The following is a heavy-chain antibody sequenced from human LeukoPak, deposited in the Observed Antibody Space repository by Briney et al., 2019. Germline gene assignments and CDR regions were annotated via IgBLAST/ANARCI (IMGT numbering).Heavy chain of an antibody. CDR3: AREGDSGSYYDY. V-gene: IGHV4-59*11. CDR2: IYYSGST. Sequence: SETLSLTCTVSGGSISSHYWSWIRQPPGKGLEWIGYIYYSGSTNYNPSLKSRVTISVDTSKNQFSLKLSSVTAAVTAVYYCAREGDSGSYYDYWGQGTLVTVSS. CDR1: GGSISSHY. J-gene: IGHJ4*02. D-gene: IGHD1-26*01.